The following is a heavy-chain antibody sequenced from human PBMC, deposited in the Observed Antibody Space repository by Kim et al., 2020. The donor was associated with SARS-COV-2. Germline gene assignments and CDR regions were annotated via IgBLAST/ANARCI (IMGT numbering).Heavy chain of an antibody. CDR2: IKQHGSEK. J-gene: IGHJ4*02. CDR1: GFTFSSYW. CDR3: ARDPLTYYYDSSGYYYEYYFDY. Sequence: GGSLRLSCAASGFTFSSYWMSWVRQAPGKGLEWVANIKQHGSEKYYVDSVKGRFTISRDNAKNSLYLQMNSLRAEDTAVYYCARDPLTYYYDSSGYYYEYYFDYWGQGTLVTVSS. D-gene: IGHD3-22*01. V-gene: IGHV3-7*01.